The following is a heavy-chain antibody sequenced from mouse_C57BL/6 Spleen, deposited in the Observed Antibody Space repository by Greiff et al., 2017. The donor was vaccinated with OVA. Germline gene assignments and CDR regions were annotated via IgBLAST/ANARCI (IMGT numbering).Heavy chain of an antibody. D-gene: IGHD4-1*01. CDR3: ARLTGTSYFDY. CDR2: IYPSDSET. J-gene: IGHJ2*01. Sequence: VQLQQPGAELVRPGSSVKLSCKASGYTFTSYWMDWVKQRPGQGLEWIGNIYPSDSETHYNQKFKDKATLTVDKSSSTAYMQLSSLTSEDSAVYYCARLTGTSYFDYWGQGTTLTVSS. CDR1: GYTFTSYW. V-gene: IGHV1-61*01.